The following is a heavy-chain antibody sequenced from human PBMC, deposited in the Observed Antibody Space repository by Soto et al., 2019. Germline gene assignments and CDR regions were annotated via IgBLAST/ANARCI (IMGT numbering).Heavy chain of an antibody. CDR3: ARRAGIHYYGMDV. V-gene: IGHV4-39*01. Sequence: SETLSLTCTVSGGSISGSSYYWGWIRQPPGKGLEWIGSIYYSGSTYYNPSLKSRVTISVDTSKNQFSLKLSSVTAADTAVYYCARRAGIHYYGMDVWGQGTTVTVSS. D-gene: IGHD6-19*01. CDR2: IYYSGST. CDR1: GGSISGSSYY. J-gene: IGHJ6*02.